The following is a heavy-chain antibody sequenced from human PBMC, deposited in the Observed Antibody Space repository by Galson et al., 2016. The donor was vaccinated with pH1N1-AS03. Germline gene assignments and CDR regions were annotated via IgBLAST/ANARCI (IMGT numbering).Heavy chain of an antibody. D-gene: IGHD6-13*01. V-gene: IGHV2-5*02. CDR1: GFSLTATGEG. CDR3: VHGAREAAAGFFDY. Sequence: PALVKPTQTLTLTCSFSGFSLTATGEGVGWIRQSPGKPLEWLALLYWDGDKRSRPSLQNRLTIRKDTSKKEVIFTVTDMDTADSAIYYSVHGAREAAAGFFDYWGQGTRVTVSS. CDR2: LYWDGDK. J-gene: IGHJ4*02.